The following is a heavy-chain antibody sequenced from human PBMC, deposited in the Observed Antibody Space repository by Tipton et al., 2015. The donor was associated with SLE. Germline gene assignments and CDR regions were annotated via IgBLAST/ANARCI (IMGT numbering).Heavy chain of an antibody. J-gene: IGHJ4*02. CDR3: AKASVIVVVVAAFDY. D-gene: IGHD2-15*01. Sequence: SLRLSCAASGFTVSSNYMSWVRQAPGKGLEWVSVIYSGGSTYYADSVKGRFTISRDNSKNTLYLQMNSLRAEDTALYYCAKASVIVVVVAAFDYWGQGTLVTVSS. V-gene: IGHV3-53*05. CDR1: GFTVSSNY. CDR2: IYSGGST.